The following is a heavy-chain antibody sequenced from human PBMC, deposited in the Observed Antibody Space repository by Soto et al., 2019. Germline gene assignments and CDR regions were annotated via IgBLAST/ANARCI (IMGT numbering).Heavy chain of an antibody. V-gene: IGHV1-69*01. CDR2: SIPVFGRG. CDR1: GGTFSSL. D-gene: IGHD1-26*01. J-gene: IGHJ4*02. Sequence: QVQLVQSGAEVKKPGSSVKVSCKASGGTFSSLNWVRQAPGQGLEWMGGSIPVFGRGDPAQKFQGRVTITADESTSTAYLELTSLRSEDTAVYYCASKPHSGSHFDYWGEGPLVTVSS. CDR3: ASKPHSGSHFDY.